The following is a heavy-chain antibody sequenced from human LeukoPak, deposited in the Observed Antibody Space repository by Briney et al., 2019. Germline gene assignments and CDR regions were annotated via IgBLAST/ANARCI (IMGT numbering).Heavy chain of an antibody. CDR2: IYYSGST. CDR3: ARADRYYYYMDV. CDR1: GGSISSYY. V-gene: IGHV4-59*01. J-gene: IGHJ6*03. Sequence: SETLSLTCTVSGGSISSYYWSWIRQPPGKGLEWIGYIYYSGSTNYNPSLKSRVTISVDTSKNQFSLKLSSVTAADTAVYYCARADRYYYYMDVWGKGTTVTISS.